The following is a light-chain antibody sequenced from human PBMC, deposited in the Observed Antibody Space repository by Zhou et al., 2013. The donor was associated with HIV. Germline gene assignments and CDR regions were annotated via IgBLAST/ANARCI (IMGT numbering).Light chain of an antibody. V-gene: IGKV3-20*01. CDR3: QQYVSSVT. Sequence: EIVLTQSPGTLSLSPGERATLSCRASQNVSSSYLAWYQQKPGQAPRVLIYGAFSRATGIPDRFIGSGSGTDFNLTISRVEPEDTAVYYCQQYVSSVTFGQGTRLEVK. CDR1: QNVSSSY. J-gene: IGKJ5*01. CDR2: GAF.